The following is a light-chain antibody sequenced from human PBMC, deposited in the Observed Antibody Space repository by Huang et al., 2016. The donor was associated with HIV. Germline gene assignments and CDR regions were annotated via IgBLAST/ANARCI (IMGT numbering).Light chain of an antibody. V-gene: IGKV1-5*03. CDR3: QQYHSYSWT. J-gene: IGKJ1*01. CDR2: KSS. Sequence: DIQMTQSPSTLSASVGDRVTITCRASQSISYWLAWYQQKPGKDPNLLIYKSSSLQSGVPSRFSGSGSGTEFTLTISSLQPDDFASYYCQQYHSYSWTFGQGTKVEIK. CDR1: QSISYW.